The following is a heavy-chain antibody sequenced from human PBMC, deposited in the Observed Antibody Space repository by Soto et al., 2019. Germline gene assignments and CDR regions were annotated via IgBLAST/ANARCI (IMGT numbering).Heavy chain of an antibody. J-gene: IGHJ6*02. CDR3: ARGLAVRGSYGLDV. Sequence: LQLQESGPGLVKPSQTLSLTCAVSGASISRGGSSWSWIRQAPGTGLEWIGYIYHNGITNYNPSLKSRVTISVDKSQNQFSLSLNFVTAADTAVYYCARGLAVRGSYGLDVWGQGTTVTVSS. CDR2: IYHNGIT. CDR1: GASISRGGSS. V-gene: IGHV4-30-2*01. D-gene: IGHD3-10*01.